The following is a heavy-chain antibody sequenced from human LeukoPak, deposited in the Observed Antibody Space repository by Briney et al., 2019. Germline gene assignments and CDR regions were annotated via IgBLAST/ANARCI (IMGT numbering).Heavy chain of an antibody. CDR2: IYHSGST. J-gene: IGHJ4*02. CDR1: GGSISSGGYY. D-gene: IGHD3-3*01. CDR3: ASGVYDFWRGYYFDY. Sequence: SETLSLTCTVSGGSISSGGYYWRWIRQPPGKGLEWIGYIYHSGSTYYNPSLKSRVTISVDRSKNQFSLKLSSVTAADTAVYYCASGVYDFWRGYYFDYWGQGTLVTVSS. V-gene: IGHV4-30-2*01.